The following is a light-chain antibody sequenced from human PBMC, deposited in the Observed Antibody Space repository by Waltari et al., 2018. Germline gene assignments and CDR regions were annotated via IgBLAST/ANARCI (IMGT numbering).Light chain of an antibody. CDR1: QSVRKY. Sequence: EIVLTQSPGTLSLSPGERATLSCRASQSVRKYLAWYQQKPGQAPRLLIYKTSIRATGIPDRFSGSGFGTDFSLTISSLDPEDFAVYFCQKYDRLPATFGQGTRVEIK. V-gene: IGKV3-20*01. CDR3: QKYDRLPAT. CDR2: KTS. J-gene: IGKJ1*01.